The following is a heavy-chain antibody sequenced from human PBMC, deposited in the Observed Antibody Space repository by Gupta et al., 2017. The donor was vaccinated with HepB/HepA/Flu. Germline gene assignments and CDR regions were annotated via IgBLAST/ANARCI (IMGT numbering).Heavy chain of an antibody. J-gene: IGHJ4*02. CDR3: ARGAWGYDRIPFDY. V-gene: IGHV4-34*01. CDR2: INHSGST. Sequence: VQLQQWGAGLLKPSETLSLTCAVYGGSFSGYYWSWIRQPPGKGLEWIGEINHSGSTHYTPSLKSRVTISVDTSKNQFSLKLSSVTAADTAVDYGARGAWGYDRIPFDYWGQGTRGTVSS. D-gene: IGHD5-12*01. CDR1: GGSFSGYY.